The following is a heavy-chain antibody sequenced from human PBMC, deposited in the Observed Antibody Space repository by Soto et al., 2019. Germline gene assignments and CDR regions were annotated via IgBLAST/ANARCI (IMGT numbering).Heavy chain of an antibody. CDR2: ISSSSSYI. D-gene: IGHD5-18*01. CDR1: GFTFSSYS. J-gene: IGHJ3*02. V-gene: IGHV3-21*01. CDR3: AREIGYSYGLKNSDAFDI. Sequence: GGSLRLSCAASGFTFSSYSMNWVRQAPGKGLEWVSSISSSSSYIYYADSVKGRFTISRDNAKNSLYLQMNSLRAEDTAVYYCAREIGYSYGLKNSDAFDIWGQGTMVTVSS.